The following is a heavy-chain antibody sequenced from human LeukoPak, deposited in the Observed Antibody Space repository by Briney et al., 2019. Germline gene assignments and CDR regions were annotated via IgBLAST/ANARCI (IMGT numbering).Heavy chain of an antibody. CDR2: ISGSGGST. J-gene: IGHJ4*02. CDR3: AKSTYCSSTSCYTTYDY. V-gene: IGHV3-23*01. Sequence: GGSLRLSCAASGFTFSSYGMHWVRQAPGKGLEWVSAISGSGGSTYYADSVKGRFTISRDNSKNTLYLQMNSLRAEDTAVYYCAKSTYCSSTSCYTTYDYWGQGTLVTVSS. D-gene: IGHD2-2*01. CDR1: GFTFSSYG.